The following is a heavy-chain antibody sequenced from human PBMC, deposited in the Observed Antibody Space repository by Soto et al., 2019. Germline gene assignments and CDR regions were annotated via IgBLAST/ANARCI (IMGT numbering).Heavy chain of an antibody. CDR1: GFTFNAYA. D-gene: IGHD4-4*01. Sequence: GGSLRLSCAASGFTFNAYAMTWVRQAPGKGLEWVSAIGGSGGNRYYADSVRGRFTISRDNSKDTVDLQMNSLRVEDTAVYYCARVASDYINSVDNWGQGILVTVSS. CDR2: IGGSGGNR. J-gene: IGHJ4*02. V-gene: IGHV3-23*01. CDR3: ARVASDYINSVDN.